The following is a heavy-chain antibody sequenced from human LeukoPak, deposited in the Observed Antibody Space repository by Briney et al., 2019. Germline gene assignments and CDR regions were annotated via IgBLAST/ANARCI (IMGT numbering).Heavy chain of an antibody. CDR1: GGSISSGSYY. J-gene: IGHJ6*02. Sequence: SQTLSLTCTVSGGSISSGSYYWSWIRQPARKGLEWIGRIYTSGSTNYNPSLKSRVTISVDTSKNQFSLKLSSVTAADTAVYYCARTVVVPAAIYYYYYGMDVWGQGTTVTVSS. CDR3: ARTVVVPAAIYYYYYGMDV. D-gene: IGHD2-2*01. V-gene: IGHV4-61*02. CDR2: IYTSGST.